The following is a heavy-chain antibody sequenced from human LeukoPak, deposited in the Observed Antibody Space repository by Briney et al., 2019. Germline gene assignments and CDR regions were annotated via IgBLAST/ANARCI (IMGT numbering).Heavy chain of an antibody. J-gene: IGHJ3*02. Sequence: SETLSLTCAVHGESFSGYYWSWIRQPPGKGLEWIGEINHSGSTNYNPSLKSRVTISVDTSKNQFSLKLSSVTAADTAVYYCARVPVWVLVVGAREAFDIWGQGTMVTVSS. CDR2: INHSGST. D-gene: IGHD1-26*01. CDR1: GESFSGYY. V-gene: IGHV4-34*01. CDR3: ARVPVWVLVVGAREAFDI.